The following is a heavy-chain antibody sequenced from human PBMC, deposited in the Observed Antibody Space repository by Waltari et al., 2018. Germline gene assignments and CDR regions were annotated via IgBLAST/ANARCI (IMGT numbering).Heavy chain of an antibody. D-gene: IGHD5-12*01. Sequence: QVQLVESGGGVVQPGGSLRLSCAASGFTFSSYGMHWVRQAPGKGLEWVAFIRYDGSNKYYADSVKGRFTISRDNSKNTLYLQMNSLRAEDTAVYYCAKDVGHGWLRDPYYFDYWGQGTLVTVSS. V-gene: IGHV3-30*02. CDR2: IRYDGSNK. CDR3: AKDVGHGWLRDPYYFDY. CDR1: GFTFSSYG. J-gene: IGHJ4*02.